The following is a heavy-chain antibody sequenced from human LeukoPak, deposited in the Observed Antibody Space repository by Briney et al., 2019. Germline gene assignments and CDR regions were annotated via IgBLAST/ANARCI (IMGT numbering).Heavy chain of an antibody. D-gene: IGHD6-6*01. J-gene: IGHJ4*02. CDR1: GGSISRNNYY. CDR2: IYYSGST. Sequence: SETLSLTCTVSGGSISRNNYYWDWIRQPPGKGLEYIGSIYYSGSTYYTPSLKSRVTISVDTSKNQFSLKLSSVTATDTAVYYCARHRGSSSNFDYWGQGTLVTVSS. CDR3: ARHRGSSSNFDY. V-gene: IGHV4-39*01.